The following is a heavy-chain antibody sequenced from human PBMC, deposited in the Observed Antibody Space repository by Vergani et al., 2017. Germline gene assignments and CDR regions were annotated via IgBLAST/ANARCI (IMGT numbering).Heavy chain of an antibody. J-gene: IGHJ5*02. Sequence: EVQLVESGGGLVKPGGSLRLSCAASGFTFINAWMTWVRQAPGKGLEWVGRIKSKTDGGTTYYAAPVKGKFTISRDVSKNTLYLQMNSLRPDDTAVYYCVRGGRGDHGDFWSRLGPWGQGTRVIVSS. CDR1: GFTFINAW. D-gene: IGHD3-3*01. CDR3: VRGGRGDHGDFWSRLGP. CDR2: IKSKTDGGTT. V-gene: IGHV3-15*01.